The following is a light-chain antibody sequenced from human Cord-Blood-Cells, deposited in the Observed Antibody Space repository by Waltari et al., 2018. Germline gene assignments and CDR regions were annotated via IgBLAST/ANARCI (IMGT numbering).Light chain of an antibody. CDR2: QDS. Sequence: SYELTQPPSVSVSPGQTASITCSGDKLGAKYACWYQQKPGQSPGLVIYQDSKRPSGIPERFSGSNSGNTATLTISGTQAMDEADYYCQAWDSSTAWVFGGGTKLTVL. CDR1: KLGAKY. J-gene: IGLJ3*02. CDR3: QAWDSSTAWV. V-gene: IGLV3-1*01.